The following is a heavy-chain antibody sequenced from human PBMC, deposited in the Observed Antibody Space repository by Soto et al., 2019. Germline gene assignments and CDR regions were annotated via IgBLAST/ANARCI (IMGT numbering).Heavy chain of an antibody. V-gene: IGHV1-18*01. Sequence: GASVKVSCKASGYTFTSYGISWVRQAPGQGLEWMGRISAYNGKTNYAQKHQGRVTITTDKSTSTAYMELRSLRSEDTAVYYCASSRKYGGPHLWGQGTLVTVSS. D-gene: IGHD4-17*01. CDR1: GYTFTSYG. J-gene: IGHJ5*02. CDR2: ISAYNGKT. CDR3: ASSRKYGGPHL.